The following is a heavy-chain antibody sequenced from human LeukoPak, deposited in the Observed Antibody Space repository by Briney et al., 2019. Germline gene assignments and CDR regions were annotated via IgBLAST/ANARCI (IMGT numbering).Heavy chain of an antibody. CDR1: GFTFSSYE. J-gene: IGHJ5*02. CDR3: VGGVS. Sequence: PGGSLRLSCAASGFTFSSYEMNWVRQAPGKGLEWVANIKQDGSEKYYVDSVKGRFTISRDNAKNSLYLQMNSLRAEDTAVYYCVGGVSWGQGTLVTVSS. D-gene: IGHD3-10*01. CDR2: IKQDGSEK. V-gene: IGHV3-7*05.